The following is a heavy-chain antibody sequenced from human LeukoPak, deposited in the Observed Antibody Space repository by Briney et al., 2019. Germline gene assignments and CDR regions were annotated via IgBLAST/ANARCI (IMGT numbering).Heavy chain of an antibody. D-gene: IGHD5-24*01. CDR3: ARGRDGYSFGFDY. V-gene: IGHV5-51*01. CDR2: IYPGDSDT. J-gene: IGHJ4*02. CDR1: GYTFTSYW. Sequence: GESLKISCKGSGYTFTSYWIGCLRQMPGKSLEWMGTIYPGDSDTRYSPSFQGQVTISADKSISTAYLQWSSLKASDTAMYYCARGRDGYSFGFDYWGQGTLVTVSS.